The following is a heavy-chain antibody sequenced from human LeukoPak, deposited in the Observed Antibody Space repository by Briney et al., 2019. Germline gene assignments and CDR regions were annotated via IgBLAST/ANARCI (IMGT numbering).Heavy chain of an antibody. V-gene: IGHV1-2*02. CDR2: INPNIGDT. J-gene: IGHJ4*02. Sequence: ASVKVSCKASGYTFTGHYLHWVRQAPGQGLEWMGWINPNIGDTNYAQKIQGRVTMTRDTSINTVYMELSRLISDDMAVYYCVRGDCYTSTRPFDYWGQGTPVTVSS. CDR1: GYTFTGHY. D-gene: IGHD2-2*02. CDR3: VRGDCYTSTRPFDY.